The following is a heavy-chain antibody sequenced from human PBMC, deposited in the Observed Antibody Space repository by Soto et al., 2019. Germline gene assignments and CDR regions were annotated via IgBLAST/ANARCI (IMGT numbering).Heavy chain of an antibody. Sequence: QVQLVQSGAEVKKPGASVKVSCKASGYTFTSYGICWVRQAPGQGLERMGWIRAYNGTTKYAQKLQGSITMTPDTSTSTAYMELRSLRSDDTAVYYCARDSPPVVYWAQGTLVTVSS. J-gene: IGHJ4*01. V-gene: IGHV1-18*01. CDR2: IRAYNGTT. CDR1: GYTFTSYG. CDR3: ARDSPPVVY.